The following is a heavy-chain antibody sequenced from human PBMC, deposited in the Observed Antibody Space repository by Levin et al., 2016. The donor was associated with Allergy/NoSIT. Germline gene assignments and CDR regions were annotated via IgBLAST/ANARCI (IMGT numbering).Heavy chain of an antibody. CDR2: IYYSGST. D-gene: IGHD6-19*01. CDR3: AGTVRGSGWTDY. J-gene: IGHJ4*02. Sequence: GSLRLSCTVSGGSISSYYWSWIRQPPGKGLEWIGYIYYSGSTNYNPSLKSRVTISVDTSKNQFSLKLSSVTAADTAVYYCAGTVRGSGWTDYWGQGTLVTVSS. CDR1: GGSISSYY. V-gene: IGHV4-59*08.